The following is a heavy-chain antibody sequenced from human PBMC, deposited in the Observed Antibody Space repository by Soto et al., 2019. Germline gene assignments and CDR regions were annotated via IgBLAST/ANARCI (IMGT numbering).Heavy chain of an antibody. J-gene: IGHJ4*02. V-gene: IGHV4-59*01. CDR2: VYYTGST. D-gene: IGHD7-27*01. CDR3: ARSVAVPGAHIAY. Sequence: QVQLQESGPGLVKPSETLSLTCRVSGGSISGSYWSWIRQSPGKGLEWLGYVYYTGSTNYSPSLRSRVSISVDTSKNEFSLTLSSVPAADTAVYFCARSVAVPGAHIAYWGQGTQVTV. CDR1: GGSISGSY.